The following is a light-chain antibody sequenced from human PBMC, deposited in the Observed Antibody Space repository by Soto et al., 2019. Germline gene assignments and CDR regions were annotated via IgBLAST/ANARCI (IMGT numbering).Light chain of an antibody. V-gene: IGKV3-15*01. CDR3: QQYNDWWT. Sequence: EIVITQAPATLSVSPGESATLSCRASQSVSNNLTWYQQKPGQPPRLLIYGASTRATGVPGRFSGSGSGTEFTLTISSLQSEDFAVYYCQQYNDWWTLGQGTKVDIK. CDR2: GAS. J-gene: IGKJ1*01. CDR1: QSVSNN.